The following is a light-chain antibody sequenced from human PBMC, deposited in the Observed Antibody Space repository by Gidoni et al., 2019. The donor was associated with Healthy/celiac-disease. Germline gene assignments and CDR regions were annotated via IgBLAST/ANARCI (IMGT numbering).Light chain of an antibody. CDR2: DVS. Sequence: QSPLTHPASVSGSPGQSITISCTGTSSDVGGYNYDSWYQQHPGKAPKLMIYDVSTRPSGVSNRFSGSKSGNTASLTISGLQAEDEADDYCSSYTSSSTVVFGGGTKLTVL. CDR3: SSYTSSSTVV. CDR1: SSDVGGYNY. V-gene: IGLV2-14*03. J-gene: IGLJ2*01.